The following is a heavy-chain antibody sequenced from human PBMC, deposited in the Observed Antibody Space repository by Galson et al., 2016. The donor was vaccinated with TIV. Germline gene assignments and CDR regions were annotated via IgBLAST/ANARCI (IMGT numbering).Heavy chain of an antibody. CDR2: IYPSDGST. CDR1: GYTFTKYY. CDR3: VVHGSRRFGPIIYGMDV. D-gene: IGHD3-10*01. Sequence: SVKVSCKASGYTFTKYYIHWVRQAPGQGLKWMGVIYPSDGSTTYAQTFQGRVAMTSDTSTSTVFMDLSSLTSDDSAVYYCVVHGSRRFGPIIYGMDVWGQGTTVTVSS. V-gene: IGHV1-46*01. J-gene: IGHJ6*02.